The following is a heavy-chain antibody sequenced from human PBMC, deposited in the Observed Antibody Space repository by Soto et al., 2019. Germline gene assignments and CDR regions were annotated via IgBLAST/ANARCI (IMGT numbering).Heavy chain of an antibody. V-gene: IGHV4-34*01. CDR3: ARADTRVSFFQH. D-gene: IGHD6-13*01. Sequence: QVQLQQWGAGLLKPSETLSLTCAVYGGSFSGYYWSWIRQPPGKGLEWIGEINHSGSTNYNPSLKSRVTISVDTSKNQFTLKLSSVTAADTAVYYCARADTRVSFFQHWGQGTLVTVSS. CDR1: GGSFSGYY. J-gene: IGHJ1*01. CDR2: INHSGST.